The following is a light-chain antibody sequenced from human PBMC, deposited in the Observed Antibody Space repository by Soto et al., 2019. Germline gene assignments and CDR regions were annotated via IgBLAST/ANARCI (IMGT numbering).Light chain of an antibody. CDR1: QSISSW. Sequence: DIQMTQSPSTLSASVGDRVTITCRASQSISSWLAWYQQKPGKAPKLLIYDASSLESGVPSRFSGSGSGTEFTLAFSSLQPDDVATYYCQQYNSYSKYTFGQGTKLEIK. CDR2: DAS. CDR3: QQYNSYSKYT. V-gene: IGKV1-5*01. J-gene: IGKJ2*01.